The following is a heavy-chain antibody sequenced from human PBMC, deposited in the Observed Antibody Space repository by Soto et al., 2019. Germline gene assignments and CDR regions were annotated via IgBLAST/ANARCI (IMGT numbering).Heavy chain of an antibody. J-gene: IGHJ3*02. Sequence: QVQLVQYGAEVRKPGSSVKVSCKASGGTFSSYAISWVRQAPGQGLEWMGGIIPIFGTANYAQKFQGRVTITADESTSTAYMEVRRLRFGDTGVYYYAIEFSPGRFGSWMMGAFDIWGQGTMVTVSS. CDR1: GGTFSSYA. D-gene: IGHD3-10*01. CDR2: IIPIFGTA. V-gene: IGHV1-69*12. CDR3: AIEFSPGRFGSWMMGAFDI.